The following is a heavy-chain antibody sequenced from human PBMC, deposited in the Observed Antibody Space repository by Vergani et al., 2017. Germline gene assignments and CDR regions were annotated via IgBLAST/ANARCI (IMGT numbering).Heavy chain of an antibody. CDR3: TTDHYYDLRPI. CDR2: FDPKDGET. V-gene: IGHV1-69-2*01. J-gene: IGHJ4*02. CDR1: GYTFTGYY. Sequence: VQLVQSGAEVKKPGASVKVSCKASGYTFTGYYMHWVRQAPGQGLEWMGLFDPKDGETIYAERFQGRVTITADTSSDTTYMEMSSLRSEDTAVYYCTTDHYYDLRPIWGQGTPVTVSS. D-gene: IGHD3-16*01.